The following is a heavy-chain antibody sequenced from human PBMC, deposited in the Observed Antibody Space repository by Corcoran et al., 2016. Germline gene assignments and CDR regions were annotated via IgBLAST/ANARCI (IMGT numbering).Heavy chain of an antibody. CDR2: ISYDGSNK. J-gene: IGHJ6*02. V-gene: IGHV3-30*18. Sequence: QVQLVESGGGVVQPGRSLRLSCAASGFTFSSYGMQWVRQAPGKGLEWVAVISYDGSNKYYADSVKGRFTISRDNSKNTLYLQMNSLRAEDTAVSYCAKEGRSSGWYGVSGMDVWGQWTTVTVSS. CDR3: AKEGRSSGWYGVSGMDV. CDR1: GFTFSSYG. D-gene: IGHD6-19*01.